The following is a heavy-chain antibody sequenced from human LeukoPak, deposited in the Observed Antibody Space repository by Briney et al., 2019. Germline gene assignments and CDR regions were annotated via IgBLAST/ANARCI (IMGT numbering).Heavy chain of an antibody. J-gene: IGHJ3*02. CDR3: ARTNYADSPDAFDI. V-gene: IGHV4-61*02. Sequence: PSETLSLTCTVSGGSISSGSYYWSWIRQPAGKGLVWIGRIYTSGSTNYNPSLKSRVTISVDTSKNQFSLKLSSVTAADTAVYYCARTNYADSPDAFDIWGQGTMVTVSS. CDR2: IYTSGST. D-gene: IGHD1-7*01. CDR1: GGSISSGSYY.